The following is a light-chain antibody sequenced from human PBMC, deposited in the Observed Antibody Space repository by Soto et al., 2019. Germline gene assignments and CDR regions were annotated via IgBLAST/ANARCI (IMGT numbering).Light chain of an antibody. CDR1: QSVSSAY. J-gene: IGKJ2*01. Sequence: EIVLTQSPGTLSLSPGERATLSCRASQSVSSAYLAWYQQIPGQAPRLLIYGASSRATGIPDRFSGSGSGTDFTLTISGLEPEDFAVDYYQQSGSSFYTFGQGTKLEIK. V-gene: IGKV3-20*01. CDR3: QQSGSSFYT. CDR2: GAS.